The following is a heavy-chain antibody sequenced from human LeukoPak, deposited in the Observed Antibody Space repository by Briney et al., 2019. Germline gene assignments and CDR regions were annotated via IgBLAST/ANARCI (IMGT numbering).Heavy chain of an antibody. V-gene: IGHV3-7*01. CDR2: INQDGSEK. J-gene: IGHJ4*02. CDR1: GITLGGYA. Sequence: GGSLRLSCATSGITLGGYAMRWVRQAPGKGLEWVANINQDGSEKYYVDSMKGRFTVSRDNAKNSLYLQMDSLRAEDTAVYYCARGGTFVSDYWGQGTLVTVSS. D-gene: IGHD1-1*01. CDR3: ARGGTFVSDY.